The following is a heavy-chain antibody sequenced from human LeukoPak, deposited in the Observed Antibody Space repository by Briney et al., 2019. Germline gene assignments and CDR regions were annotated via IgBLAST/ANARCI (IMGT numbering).Heavy chain of an antibody. D-gene: IGHD1-26*01. V-gene: IGHV4-4*07. CDR2: IYTSGST. CDR1: GGSTSSYY. J-gene: IGHJ5*02. Sequence: TSETLSLTCTVSGGSTSSYYWSWIRQPAGKGLEWIGRIYTSGSTNYNPSLKSRVTMSVDTSKNQFSLKLSSVTAADTAVYYCARDWSGNYYTNWFDPWGQGTLVTVSS. CDR3: ARDWSGNYYTNWFDP.